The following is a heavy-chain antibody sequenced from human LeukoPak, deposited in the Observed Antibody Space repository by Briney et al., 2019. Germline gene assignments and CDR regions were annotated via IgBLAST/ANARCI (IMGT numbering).Heavy chain of an antibody. CDR2: MNPNSGNT. CDR3: ARGGYYGSGSYYNWFDP. D-gene: IGHD3-10*01. V-gene: IGHV1-8*03. CDR1: GYTFTSYD. J-gene: IGHJ5*02. Sequence: ASVKVSCKASGYTFTSYDINWVRQATGQGLEWMGWMNPNSGNTGYAQKFQGRVTITRNTSISTAYMELSSLRSEDTAVYYCARGGYYGSGSYYNWFDPWGQETLVTVSS.